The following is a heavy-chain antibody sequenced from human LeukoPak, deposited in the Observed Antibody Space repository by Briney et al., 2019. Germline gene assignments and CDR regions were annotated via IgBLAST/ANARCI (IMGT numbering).Heavy chain of an antibody. J-gene: IGHJ4*02. Sequence: ASVKVSCTASGYTFTSYDINWVRQATGQGLEWMGWINPNSGNTVYAQKYQGRVTMTRTTSISTTYLELRSRRSEDTAVYYCERGYDFWRGYPNFDYWGQGTLVTVSS. V-gene: IGHV1-8*01. CDR3: ERGYDFWRGYPNFDY. CDR2: INPNSGNT. CDR1: GYTFTSYD. D-gene: IGHD3-3*01.